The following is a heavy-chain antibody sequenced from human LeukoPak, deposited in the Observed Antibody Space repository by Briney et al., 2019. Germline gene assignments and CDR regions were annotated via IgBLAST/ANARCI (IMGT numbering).Heavy chain of an antibody. CDR2: IYYSGST. CDR3: ARSEGYCSGGSCYGPGVKEIDY. CDR1: GGSISSYY. D-gene: IGHD2-15*01. J-gene: IGHJ4*02. V-gene: IGHV4-59*08. Sequence: SETLSLTCTVSGGSISSYYWSWIRQPPGKGLEWIGYIYYSGSTNYNPSLKSRVTISVDTSKNQFSLKLSSVTAADTAVYYCARSEGYCSGGSCYGPGVKEIDYWGRGTLVTVSS.